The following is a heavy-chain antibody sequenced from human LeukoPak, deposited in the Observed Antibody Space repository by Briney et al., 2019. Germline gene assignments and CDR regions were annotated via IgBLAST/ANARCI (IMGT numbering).Heavy chain of an antibody. CDR1: GGSISSYY. V-gene: IGHV4-59*01. CDR2: IYYSGST. CDR3: AGSMIPTHYYYYMDV. D-gene: IGHD3-22*01. Sequence: SETLSLTCTVSGGSISSYYWSWIRQPPGKGLEWIGYIYYSGSTNYNPSLKSRVTISVDTSKNQFSLKLSSVTAADTAVYYCAGSMIPTHYYYYMDVWGKGTTVTISS. J-gene: IGHJ6*03.